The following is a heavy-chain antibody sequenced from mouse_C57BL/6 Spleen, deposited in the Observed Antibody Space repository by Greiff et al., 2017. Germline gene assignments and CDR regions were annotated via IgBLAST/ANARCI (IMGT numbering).Heavy chain of an antibody. CDR1: GYTFTGYW. Sequence: VKLVESGAELMKPGASVKLSCKATGYTFTGYWIEWVKQRPGHGLEWIGEILPGSGSTNYNEKFKGKATFTADTSSNTAYMQLSSLTTEDSAIYYCARPLYYGNSAWFAYWGQGTLVTVSA. D-gene: IGHD2-1*01. CDR2: ILPGSGST. V-gene: IGHV1-9*01. J-gene: IGHJ3*01. CDR3: ARPLYYGNSAWFAY.